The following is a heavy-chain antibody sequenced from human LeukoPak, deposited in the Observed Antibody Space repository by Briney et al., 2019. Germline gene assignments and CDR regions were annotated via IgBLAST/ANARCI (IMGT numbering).Heavy chain of an antibody. CDR3: AKTTVGYSSGRFPGWPADY. D-gene: IGHD2-15*01. V-gene: IGHV3-23*01. CDR1: GFAFGSYA. J-gene: IGHJ4*02. CDR2: IFGSGGSA. Sequence: GRSLRLSCTASGFAFGSYAMYWVRQAPGKGLEWVSGIFGSGGSAHYADSVKGRFTISRDNSKNTVYLEMNSLGVEDTAVYYCAKTTVGYSSGRFPGWPADYRGQGTLVTVSS.